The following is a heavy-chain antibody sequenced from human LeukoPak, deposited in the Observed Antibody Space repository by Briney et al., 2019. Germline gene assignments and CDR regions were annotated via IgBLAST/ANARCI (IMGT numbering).Heavy chain of an antibody. Sequence: SETLSLTCAVYGGSFSGYYWSWLRQPPGKGLEWIGEINHSGSTNYNPSLKSRVTISVDTSKNQFSLKLSSVTAADTAVYYCARVVTMVRGVIRYFQHWGQGTLVTVSS. CDR1: GGSFSGYY. D-gene: IGHD3-10*01. CDR3: ARVVTMVRGVIRYFQH. V-gene: IGHV4-34*01. J-gene: IGHJ1*01. CDR2: INHSGST.